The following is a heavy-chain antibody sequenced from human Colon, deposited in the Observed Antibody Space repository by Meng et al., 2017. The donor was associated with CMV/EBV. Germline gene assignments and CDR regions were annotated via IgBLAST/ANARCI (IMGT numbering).Heavy chain of an antibody. V-gene: IGHV2-5*02. CDR3: AHKSLPAAFFDY. Sequence: QLTMKESGPSLVKPTQPLTLTCTFSGFSLNTYEVGVGWFRQPPGKAPEWLALIYWDDDKRYRSSLGNRLTLTHDASKNQVVLTMTDMDPVDTATYYCAHKSLPAAFFDYWSQGTLVTVSS. D-gene: IGHD2-2*01. J-gene: IGHJ4*02. CDR2: IYWDDDK. CDR1: GFSLNTYEVG.